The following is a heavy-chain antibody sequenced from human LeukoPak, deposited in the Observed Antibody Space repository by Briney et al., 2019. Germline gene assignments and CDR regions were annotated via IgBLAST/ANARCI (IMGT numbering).Heavy chain of an antibody. Sequence: GGSLRLSCAASGFTFTNYWMHWVRQAPGKGLVWVSRINSDGSDRTHADSVMGRLTISRDNAKNTLYLQMNSLRAEDTAVYYCAKDPNGDYIGTFDIWGQGTMVTVSS. V-gene: IGHV3-74*03. J-gene: IGHJ3*02. CDR2: INSDGSDR. CDR1: GFTFTNYW. D-gene: IGHD4-17*01. CDR3: AKDPNGDYIGTFDI.